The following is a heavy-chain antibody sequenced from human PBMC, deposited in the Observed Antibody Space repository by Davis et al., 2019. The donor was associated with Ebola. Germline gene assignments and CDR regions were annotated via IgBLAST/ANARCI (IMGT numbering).Heavy chain of an antibody. CDR1: GATVSGNSGA. V-gene: IGHV6-1*01. D-gene: IGHD3-10*01. CDR3: ARGWFRYGFDY. J-gene: IGHJ4*02. Sequence: PSETLSLTCAISGATVSGNSGAWNWIRQSPSRGLEWLGRTYYTSQWNNDYALSVKSRIIVNPDTSKNQFSLQLTSGTPEDTAVYFCARGWFRYGFDYWGQGTPVTVSS. CDR2: TYYTSQWNN.